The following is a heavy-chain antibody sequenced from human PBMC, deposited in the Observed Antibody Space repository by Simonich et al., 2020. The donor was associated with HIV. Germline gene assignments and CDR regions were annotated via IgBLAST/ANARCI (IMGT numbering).Heavy chain of an antibody. CDR1: GFSLSTSGVG. J-gene: IGHJ1*01. D-gene: IGHD3-22*01. CDR3: AHLYDSSGYYYVFFQH. V-gene: IGHV2-5*01. CDR2: IHWNDYK. Sequence: QVTLKASGPALVKPTQTLTLTCTFSGFSLSTSGVGVGWIRQPPGKALEWLALIHWNDYKSYSPTLKSRLTITKDTSKNQVVLKMTNMDPVDTATYYCAHLYDSSGYYYVFFQHWGQGTLVTVSS.